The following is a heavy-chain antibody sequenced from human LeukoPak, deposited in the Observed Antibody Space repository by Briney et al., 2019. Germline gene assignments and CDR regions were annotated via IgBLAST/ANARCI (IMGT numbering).Heavy chain of an antibody. J-gene: IGHJ4*01. CDR3: ARAPCLKPQIDY. CDR1: GGSFSGYY. V-gene: IGHV4-34*01. Sequence: PSETLSLTCAAYGGSFSGYYWSWIRQPPGKGLEWIGEINHSGSTNYNPSLKSRVTISVDTSKNQFSLKLSSVTAADTAVYYCARAPCLKPQIDYGAKEPRATVS. CDR2: INHSGST.